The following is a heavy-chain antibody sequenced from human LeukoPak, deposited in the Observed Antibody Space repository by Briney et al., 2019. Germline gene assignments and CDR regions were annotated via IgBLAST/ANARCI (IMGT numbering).Heavy chain of an antibody. CDR2: INPTGGST. Sequence: ASVKVSCKASGYTFTSYYMHWVRQAPGQGLEWMGLINPTGGSTGYAQKFQGRVTMTRDMSTSTAYMELRSLRSDDTAVYYCARVWGDLLWFGEFMSYNWFDPWGQGTLVTVSS. D-gene: IGHD3-10*01. J-gene: IGHJ5*02. CDR3: ARVWGDLLWFGEFMSYNWFDP. CDR1: GYTFTSYY. V-gene: IGHV1-46*01.